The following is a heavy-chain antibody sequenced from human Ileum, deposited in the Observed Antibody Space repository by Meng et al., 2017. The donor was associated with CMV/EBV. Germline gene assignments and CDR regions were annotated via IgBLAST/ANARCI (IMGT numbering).Heavy chain of an antibody. CDR1: GFMFSAYV. D-gene: IGHD6-19*01. V-gene: IGHV3-30-3*01. Sequence: GESLKISCAASGFMFSAYVMHWVRQAPGKGLEWVAMVSYEENKMYYIDSVKGRFTISRDNSKNTLYLQMNGLRDDDTAVYYCARDLYSDGWYNYLDPWGQGTLVTVSS. CDR3: ARDLYSDGWYNYLDP. CDR2: VSYEENKM. J-gene: IGHJ5*02.